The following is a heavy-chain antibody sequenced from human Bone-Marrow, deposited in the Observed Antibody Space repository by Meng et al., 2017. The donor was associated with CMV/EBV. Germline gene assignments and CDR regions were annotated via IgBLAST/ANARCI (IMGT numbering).Heavy chain of an antibody. J-gene: IGHJ5*02. Sequence: SGYTFTTYGLSWVRQAPGQGLEWMGWISAYSGNTNYAQKLQGRVTMTTDTATSTAYMELRSLRSDDTAVYYCARDASGWYGGYWFDPWGQGTLVTVSS. V-gene: IGHV1-18*01. D-gene: IGHD6-19*01. CDR3: ARDASGWYGGYWFDP. CDR1: GYTFTTYG. CDR2: ISAYSGNT.